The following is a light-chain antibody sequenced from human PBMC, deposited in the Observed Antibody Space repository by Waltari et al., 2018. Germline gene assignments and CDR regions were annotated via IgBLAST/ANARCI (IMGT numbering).Light chain of an antibody. CDR2: KND. V-gene: IGLV1-44*01. CDR3: ATWDDTFNGPV. J-gene: IGLJ3*02. CDR1: SSHIGVNS. Sequence: QSVLTQPPSVSGTPGQRVTIPCSGTSSHIGVNSVTSYHQLPGAAPKLLIYKNDQRPSGVPDRFSGSRSGTSASLAISGLQSEDEADFYCATWDDTFNGPVFGGGTKLTVL.